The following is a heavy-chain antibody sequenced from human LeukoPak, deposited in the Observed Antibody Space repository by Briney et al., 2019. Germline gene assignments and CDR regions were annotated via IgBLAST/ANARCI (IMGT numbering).Heavy chain of an antibody. Sequence: GGSLRLSCTASGFTFSSYAMSWVRQAPGKGLEWVSAISGSGGSIYYADSVKGRFTISRDNSKNTLYLQMNSLRAEDTAVYYCAKEGDIVVVPAIDYWGQGTLVTVSS. V-gene: IGHV3-23*01. CDR3: AKEGDIVVVPAIDY. CDR2: ISGSGGSI. CDR1: GFTFSSYA. D-gene: IGHD2-2*01. J-gene: IGHJ4*02.